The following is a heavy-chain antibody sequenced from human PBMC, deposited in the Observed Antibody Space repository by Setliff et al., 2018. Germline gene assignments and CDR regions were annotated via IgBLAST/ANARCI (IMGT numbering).Heavy chain of an antibody. D-gene: IGHD4-17*01. J-gene: IGHJ1*01. Sequence: ASVKVSCKASGYTFTSYGVSWVRQAPGQGLEWMGWISTYTANTKYAQRFQGRVTMTTDTSTSTDYMELRSLRSDDTAVYYCVRDAGWQYDDYAGVYFPHWGQGTLVTVSS. V-gene: IGHV1-18*01. CDR1: GYTFTSYG. CDR3: VRDAGWQYDDYAGVYFPH. CDR2: ISTYTANT.